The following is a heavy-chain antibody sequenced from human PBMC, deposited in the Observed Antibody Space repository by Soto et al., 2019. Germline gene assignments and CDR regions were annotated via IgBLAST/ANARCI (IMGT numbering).Heavy chain of an antibody. D-gene: IGHD1-26*01. V-gene: IGHV1-69*06. J-gene: IGHJ4*02. CDR2: IIPMFRST. CDR1: GGSFSSYA. CDR3: SLSGSYFPDFDF. Sequence: QVHLVQSETEMKKPGSSVQVSCKASGGSFSSYAVSWLRQAPGQGLEWMGGIIPMFRSTKYAGKFQGRVTIAADTSTGTASMDLNSLTSEDTAVYYCSLSGSYFPDFDFWGQGTLGTVSS.